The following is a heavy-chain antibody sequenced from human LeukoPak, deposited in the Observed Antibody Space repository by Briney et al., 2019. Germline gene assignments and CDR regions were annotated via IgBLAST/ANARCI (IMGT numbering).Heavy chain of an antibody. CDR3: ARVAAGTTFMDNWFDP. V-gene: IGHV1-69*13. J-gene: IGHJ5*02. CDR2: LIPMFGTT. Sequence: ASVKVSCKTSGGTFGYYAIGWVRQAPGHGLEWMGGLIPMFGTTNYAQQFQGRVTITADESTTTSYMELSRLRFEDTAVYFCARVAAGTTFMDNWFDPWGQGTLVTVSS. D-gene: IGHD1-7*01. CDR1: GGTFGYYA.